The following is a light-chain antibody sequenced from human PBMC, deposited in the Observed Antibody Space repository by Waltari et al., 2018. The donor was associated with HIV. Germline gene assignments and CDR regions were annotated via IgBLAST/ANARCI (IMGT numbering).Light chain of an antibody. CDR1: SSDVGGSNS. V-gene: IGLV2-11*01. CDR2: EVS. CDR3: CSYGGTYNV. Sequence: QSALTQPRSVSGSPGQSVTISCTGTSSDVGGSNSVPWYQQHPGKAPNLLIYEVSKWPSGGPDRFSGSKSGNTASLTISGLRADDEADYYCCSYGGTYNVFGTGTKVTIL. J-gene: IGLJ1*01.